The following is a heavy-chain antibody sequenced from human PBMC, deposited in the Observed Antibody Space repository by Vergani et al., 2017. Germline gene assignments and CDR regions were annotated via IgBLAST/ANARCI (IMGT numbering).Heavy chain of an antibody. Sequence: EVQLLESGGGLVQPGGSLRLSCAASGFTFSSYWMSWVRQAPGKGLEWVASISSSSSYIYYADSVKGRFTISRDNAKNSLYLQMNSLRAEDTAVYYCARDRSTIDYHGMDVWGQGTTVTVPS. D-gene: IGHD1-1*01. CDR3: ARDRSTIDYHGMDV. CDR1: GFTFSSYW. CDR2: ISSSSSYI. J-gene: IGHJ6*02. V-gene: IGHV3-21*01.